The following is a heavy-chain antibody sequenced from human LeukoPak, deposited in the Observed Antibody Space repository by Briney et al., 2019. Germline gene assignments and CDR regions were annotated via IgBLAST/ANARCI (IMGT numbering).Heavy chain of an antibody. V-gene: IGHV3-23*01. Sequence: GGSLRLSYASSGSTFSSYAMSWVRQAPGKGLEWVSAISGSGGSTYYADSVKGRFTISRDNSKNTLYLQMSSLRAEDTAVYYCAKSINNYGDINYFDYWGQGTLVTVSS. D-gene: IGHD4-17*01. CDR1: GSTFSSYA. CDR3: AKSINNYGDINYFDY. J-gene: IGHJ4*02. CDR2: ISGSGGST.